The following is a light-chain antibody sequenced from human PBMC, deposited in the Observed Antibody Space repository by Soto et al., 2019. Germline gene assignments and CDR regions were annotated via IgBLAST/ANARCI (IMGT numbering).Light chain of an antibody. CDR1: QTVLHGSNY. CDR2: WAS. Sequence: DIVMTQSPDSLAVSLGERATINCKYSQTVLHGSNYLAWYQQKPRQPPKLLIYWASTRESGVPDRFSGSGSATDFTLTISSLQAEDVAVYYCQQYYTTPVTFGQGTKVEIK. V-gene: IGKV4-1*01. CDR3: QQYYTTPVT. J-gene: IGKJ1*01.